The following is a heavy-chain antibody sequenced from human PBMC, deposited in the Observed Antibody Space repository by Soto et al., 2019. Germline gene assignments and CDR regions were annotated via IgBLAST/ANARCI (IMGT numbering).Heavy chain of an antibody. Sequence: SVKVSCKASGGTFSSYAISWVRQAPGQGLEWMGGIIPIFGTANYAQKFQGRVTITADESTSTAYMGLSSLRSEDTAVYYCARRHHGSGSWYYYGMDVWGQGTTVTVSS. J-gene: IGHJ6*02. CDR3: ARRHHGSGSWYYYGMDV. D-gene: IGHD3-10*01. V-gene: IGHV1-69*13. CDR1: GGTFSSYA. CDR2: IIPIFGTA.